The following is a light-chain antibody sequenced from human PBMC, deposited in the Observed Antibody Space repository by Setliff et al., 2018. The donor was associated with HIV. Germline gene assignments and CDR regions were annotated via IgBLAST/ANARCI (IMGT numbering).Light chain of an antibody. CDR3: CSYAGSAFYV. CDR2: EVG. Sequence: LTQPASVSGSPGQSITISCTGTSSNVGTYDLVSWYQQYPGKAPQLIIYEVGKRPSGVSNRFSGSKSGNTASLTISGLQAEDEADYFCCSYAGSAFYVFGIGTKVTVL. J-gene: IGLJ1*01. CDR1: SSNVGTYDL. V-gene: IGLV2-23*02.